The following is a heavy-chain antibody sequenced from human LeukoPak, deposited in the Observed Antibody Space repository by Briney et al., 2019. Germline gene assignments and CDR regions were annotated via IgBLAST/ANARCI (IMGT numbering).Heavy chain of an antibody. Sequence: PGESLRLSCAASGFTFSRYNTDWVHQAPGKGLEWISYISSRGSTIYYADSVKGRFIISRDNAKNSLYLQMNSLRADDTAVYYCATGGYCSGGTCYGAGWFDPWGQGTLVTVSS. J-gene: IGHJ5*02. CDR1: GFTFSRYN. D-gene: IGHD2-15*01. V-gene: IGHV3-48*01. CDR2: ISSRGSTI. CDR3: ATGGYCSGGTCYGAGWFDP.